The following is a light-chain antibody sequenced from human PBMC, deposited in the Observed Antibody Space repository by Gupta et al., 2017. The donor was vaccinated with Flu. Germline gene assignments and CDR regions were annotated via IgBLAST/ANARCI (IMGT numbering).Light chain of an antibody. V-gene: IGKV1-5*03. CDR3: QQDNSYFYS. Sequence: DIQMTQSPSTLSASVGDRVTITCRASQSISSWLAWYQQKPGKAPKLLIYKASSLETGVPSRFSGSGSGTEFTLTISSLQPDDFATYYCQQDNSYFYSFGPGTRLEVK. CDR1: QSISSW. J-gene: IGKJ2*03. CDR2: KAS.